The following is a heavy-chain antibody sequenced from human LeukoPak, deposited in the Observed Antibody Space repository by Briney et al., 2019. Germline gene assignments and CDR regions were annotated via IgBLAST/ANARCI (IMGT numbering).Heavy chain of an antibody. J-gene: IGHJ4*02. CDR2: IKQDESEK. Sequence: PGGSLRLSCAASGFTFSSYWMSWVRQAPGKGLEWVANIKQDESEKYYMDSVKGRFTISRDNAKDSLYLQMNSLRAEDTAVYYCARCYQGSGTYYKPVDYWGQGTLVTVSS. D-gene: IGHD3-10*01. CDR3: ARCYQGSGTYYKPVDY. V-gene: IGHV3-7*01. CDR1: GFTFSSYW.